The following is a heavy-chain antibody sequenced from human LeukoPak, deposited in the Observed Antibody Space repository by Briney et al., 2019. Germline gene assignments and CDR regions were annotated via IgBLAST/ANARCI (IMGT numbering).Heavy chain of an antibody. J-gene: IGHJ6*03. CDR3: ARIIRGRSGSYPRVGYYYMDV. D-gene: IGHD3-10*01. CDR1: GYTFTSYD. CDR2: MNPNSGNT. V-gene: IGHV1-8*01. Sequence: ASVKVSCKASGYTFTSYDINWVRQATGQGLEWMGWMNPNSGNTGYAQKFQVRVTMTRNTSISTAYMELSSLRSEDTAVYYCARIIRGRSGSYPRVGYYYMDVWGKGTTVTISS.